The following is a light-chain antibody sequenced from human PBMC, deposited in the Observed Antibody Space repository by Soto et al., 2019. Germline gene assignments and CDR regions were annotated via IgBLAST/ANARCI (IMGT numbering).Light chain of an antibody. CDR2: DNN. J-gene: IGLJ2*01. V-gene: IGLV1-51*01. CDR3: GTWDSSLSAVV. CDR1: SSNIGNNY. Sequence: QSVLTQPPSVSAAPGQKVTISCSGNSSNIGNNYVSWYQQLPGTAPKLLIYDNNKRPSGIPDRFSGSKSGTSATLGITGLQTGDEGDYYCGTWDSSLSAVVFGGGTKLTVL.